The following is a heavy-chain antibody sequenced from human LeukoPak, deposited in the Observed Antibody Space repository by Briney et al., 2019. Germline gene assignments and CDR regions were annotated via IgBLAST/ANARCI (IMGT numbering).Heavy chain of an antibody. J-gene: IGHJ4*02. D-gene: IGHD3-3*01. V-gene: IGHV3-7*01. CDR2: IKQDGSVV. CDR1: GFTCSSYW. Sequence: PGRSLSFYCAASGFTCSSYWMSWDPQAPGKGLVGVANIKQDGSVVYYVDSVKSRFTISRHNAKNSLYLQMTSLRAEDTVVYYCARVASIDYYDFWSGYYSIYDYWGQGTLVTVSS. CDR3: ARVASIDYYDFWSGYYSIYDY.